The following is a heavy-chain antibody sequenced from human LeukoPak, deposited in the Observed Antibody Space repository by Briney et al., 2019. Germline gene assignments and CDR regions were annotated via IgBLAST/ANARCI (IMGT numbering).Heavy chain of an antibody. V-gene: IGHV1-2*02. CDR3: AREGGVTMVRGVPDY. Sequence: EASVKVSCKASGYTFTGYYMHWVRQAPGQGLEWMGWINPNSGGTNYAQKFQGRVTMTRDTSISTAYMELSRLRSDDTAVYYCAREGGVTMVRGVPDYWGQGTLVTVYS. J-gene: IGHJ4*02. D-gene: IGHD3-10*01. CDR1: GYTFTGYY. CDR2: INPNSGGT.